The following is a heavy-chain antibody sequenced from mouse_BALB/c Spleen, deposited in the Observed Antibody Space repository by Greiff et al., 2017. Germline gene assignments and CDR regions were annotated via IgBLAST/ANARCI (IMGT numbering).Heavy chain of an antibody. V-gene: IGHV3-2*02. J-gene: IGHJ3*01. CDR1: GYSITSDYA. Sequence: EVQLQESGPGLVKPSQSLSLTCTVTGYSITSDYAWNWIRQFPGNKLEWMGYISYSGSTSYNPSLKSRISITRDTSKNQFFLQLNSVTTEDTATYYCATSYVGFAYWGQGTLVTVSA. CDR3: ATSYVGFAY. CDR2: ISYSGST. D-gene: IGHD1-1*01.